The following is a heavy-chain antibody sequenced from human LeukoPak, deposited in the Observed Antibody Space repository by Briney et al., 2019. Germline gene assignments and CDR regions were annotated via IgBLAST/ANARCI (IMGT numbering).Heavy chain of an antibody. CDR1: GFTFSSYG. V-gene: IGHV3-30*18. J-gene: IGHJ4*02. D-gene: IGHD4-23*01. CDR3: AKDSRYFGNPPSEY. Sequence: GGSLRLSCAASGFTFSSYGMHWVRQVPGKGLEWVAVISYDGSTGYYADSVKGRFTISRDNSKNTVYLQVNSLRPEDTAVYYCAKDSRYFGNPPSEYWGQGTLVTVSS. CDR2: ISYDGSTG.